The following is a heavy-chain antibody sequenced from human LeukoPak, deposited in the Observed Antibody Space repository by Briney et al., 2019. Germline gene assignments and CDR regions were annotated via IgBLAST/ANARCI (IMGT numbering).Heavy chain of an antibody. D-gene: IGHD3-10*01. CDR2: LNTGGNST. CDR3: TREGAYDSGTYGAGDY. J-gene: IGHJ4*02. CDR1: GFNFSTYW. Sequence: GGSLRLSCTASGFNFSTYWMHWVRQAPGKGLVWVSRLNTGGNSTIYADSVKGRFIISRDNAKSTLYLKMNSLRADDTGVYYCTREGAYDSGTYGAGDYWGQGTLVTVSS. V-gene: IGHV3-74*01.